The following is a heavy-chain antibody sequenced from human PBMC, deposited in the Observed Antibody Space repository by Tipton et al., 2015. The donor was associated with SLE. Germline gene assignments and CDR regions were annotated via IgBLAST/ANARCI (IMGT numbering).Heavy chain of an antibody. D-gene: IGHD4-17*01. CDR2: ISSSSSYI. V-gene: IGHV3-21*03. CDR1: GFTFSSYS. J-gene: IGHJ3*02. CDR3: ARDLDYGVYAFDI. Sequence: SLRLSCAASGFTFSSYSMNWVRQAPGKGLEWVSSISSSSSYIYYADSAKGRFTISRDNAKNSLYLQMNSLRAEDTAVYYCARDLDYGVYAFDIWGQGTMVTVSS.